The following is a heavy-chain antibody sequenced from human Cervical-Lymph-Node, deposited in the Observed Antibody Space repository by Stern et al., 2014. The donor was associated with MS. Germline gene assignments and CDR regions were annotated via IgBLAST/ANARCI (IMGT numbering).Heavy chain of an antibody. CDR2: INHRGSP. Sequence: QVQLQQWGAGLLKPSETLSLTCAVYGGSFSGYYWSWIRQPPGKGLEWIGEINHRGSPNYNPPLKSRVTISLDPSNNQFSLKLTSVTAADTAVYYCARGRRQGYCSGGSPYAFTCLLGNNWFDPWGQGTLVTVSS. V-gene: IGHV4-34*01. J-gene: IGHJ5*02. CDR1: GGSFSGYY. CDR3: ARGRRQGYCSGGSPYAFTCLLGNNWFDP. D-gene: IGHD2-15*01.